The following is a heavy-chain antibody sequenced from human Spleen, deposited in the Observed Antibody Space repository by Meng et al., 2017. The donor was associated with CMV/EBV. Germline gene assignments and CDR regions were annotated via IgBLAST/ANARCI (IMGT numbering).Heavy chain of an antibody. CDR3: ARSFRYCSSTSCSYWYFNL. J-gene: IGHJ2*01. Sequence: FSGYYWSWIRQPPGKGLEWIGEINHSGSTNYHPSLKSRVTISVDTSKNQFSLKLSSVTAADTAVYYCARSFRYCSSTSCSYWYFNLWGRGTLVTVSS. CDR2: INHSGST. D-gene: IGHD2-2*01. V-gene: IGHV4-34*01. CDR1: FSGYY.